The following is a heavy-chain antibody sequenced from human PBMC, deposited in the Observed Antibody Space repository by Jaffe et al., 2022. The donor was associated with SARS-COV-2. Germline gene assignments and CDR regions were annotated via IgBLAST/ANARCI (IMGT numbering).Heavy chain of an antibody. V-gene: IGHV3-21*01. D-gene: IGHD5-18*01. CDR2: ISSSSSYI. CDR3: ARESYSYGRDDAFDI. J-gene: IGHJ3*02. Sequence: EVQLVESGGGLVKPGGSLRLSCAASGFTFSSYSMNWVRQAPGKGLEWVSSISSSSSYIYYADSVKGRFTISRDNAKNSLYLQMNSLRAEDTAVYYCARESYSYGRDDAFDIWGQGTMVTVSS. CDR1: GFTFSSYS.